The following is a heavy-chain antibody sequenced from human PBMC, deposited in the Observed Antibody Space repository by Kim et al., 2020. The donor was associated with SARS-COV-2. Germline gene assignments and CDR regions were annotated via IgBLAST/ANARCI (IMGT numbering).Heavy chain of an antibody. V-gene: IGHV4-59*01. J-gene: IGHJ3*02. CDR2: IYYSGST. Sequence: SETLSLTCTVSGGSISSYYWSWIRQPPGKGLEWIGYIYYSGSTNYNPSLTSRVTISVDTSKNQFSLKLSSVTAADTAVDYCAREHEYSGPVAFDIWGQGT. CDR3: AREHEYSGPVAFDI. D-gene: IGHD5-12*01. CDR1: GGSISSYY.